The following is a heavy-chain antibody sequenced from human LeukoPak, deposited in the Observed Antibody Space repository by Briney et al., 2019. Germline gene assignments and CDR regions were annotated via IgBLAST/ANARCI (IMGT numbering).Heavy chain of an antibody. D-gene: IGHD2-21*02. CDR2: IIPLLGTV. CDR3: ARVVWDCGGDCYSSHLDY. J-gene: IGHJ4*02. Sequence: ASVKVSCKASGDTFSSYAISWVRQAPGQGLEWMGGIIPLLGTVNSAQKFQDRVTITADESANTTYMELSRLRSDDTAVYYCARVVWDCGGDCYSSHLDYWGQGTLVTVSS. V-gene: IGHV1-69*13. CDR1: GDTFSSYA.